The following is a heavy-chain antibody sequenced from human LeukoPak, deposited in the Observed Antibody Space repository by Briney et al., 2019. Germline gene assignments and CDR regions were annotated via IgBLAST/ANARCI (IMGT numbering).Heavy chain of an antibody. Sequence: SETLSLTCTVSGGSISSYYWSWIRQPPGKGLEWIGYIYYSGSTNYNPSLKSRVTISVDTSKNQFSLKLSPVTAADTAVYYCARAKQGDCSSTSCYFGYYYYYMDVWGKGTTVTVSS. CDR1: GGSISSYY. J-gene: IGHJ6*03. CDR2: IYYSGST. CDR3: ARAKQGDCSSTSCYFGYYYYYMDV. V-gene: IGHV4-59*01. D-gene: IGHD2-2*01.